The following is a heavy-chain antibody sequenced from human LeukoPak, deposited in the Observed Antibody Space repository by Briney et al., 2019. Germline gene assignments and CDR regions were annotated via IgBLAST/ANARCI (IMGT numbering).Heavy chain of an antibody. CDR1: GYSFTGYY. CDR3: ARDKSAMVRGVILRVTDY. J-gene: IGHJ4*02. V-gene: IGHV1-2*02. CDR2: INPKNGGS. Sequence: ASVKVSCKTSGYSFTGYYIHWVRQAPGQGLEWVGWINPKNGGSNYAQKFQGRVTMTRDRSISTAYMELSRLTSDDTAVYYCARDKSAMVRGVILRVTDYWGQGTLVTVSS. D-gene: IGHD3-10*01.